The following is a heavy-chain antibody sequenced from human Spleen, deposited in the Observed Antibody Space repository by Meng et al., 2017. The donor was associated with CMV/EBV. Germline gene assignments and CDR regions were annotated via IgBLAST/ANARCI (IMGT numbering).Heavy chain of an antibody. D-gene: IGHD4-17*01. V-gene: IGHV1-69*04. CDR2: IIPIVGIT. J-gene: IGHJ6*02. CDR3: ARDLRNGDPLGYYYYYGMDV. Sequence: SVKVSCKASGGTFSSHAISWVRQAPGQGLEWMGSIIPIVGITDYAQKFQGRVTITADKATSTAYMEVSSLRSEDTAVYYCARDLRNGDPLGYYYYYGMDVWGQGTTVTVSS. CDR1: GGTFSSHA.